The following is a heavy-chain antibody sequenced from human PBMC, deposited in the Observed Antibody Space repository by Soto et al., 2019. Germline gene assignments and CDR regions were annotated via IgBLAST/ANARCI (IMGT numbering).Heavy chain of an antibody. CDR1: GFTFSSYA. Sequence: EVQILESGGGLVQPGGSLRLSCAASGFTFSSYAMYWVRQAPGKGLAWVSGISDSGTGTHYADSVKGRFTISRDNSKNTVYLQMKSLRAEDTAVYYCAKDHTVVIRDAFDIWGQGTMVNVSS. CDR3: AKDHTVVIRDAFDI. CDR2: ISDSGTGT. J-gene: IGHJ3*02. D-gene: IGHD3-22*01. V-gene: IGHV3-23*01.